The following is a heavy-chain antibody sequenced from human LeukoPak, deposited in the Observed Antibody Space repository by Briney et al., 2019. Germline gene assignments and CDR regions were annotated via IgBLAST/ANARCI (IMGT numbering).Heavy chain of an antibody. Sequence: GGSLRLSCAASGFTSSNAWMSWVRQAPGKGLEWVGRIKSKTDGGTTDYAAPVKGRFTISRDDSKNTLYLQMNSLKTEDTAVYYCTTLCGFGELCSPCIDYWGQGTLVTVSS. CDR3: TTLCGFGELCSPCIDY. J-gene: IGHJ4*02. V-gene: IGHV3-15*01. CDR2: IKSKTDGGTT. D-gene: IGHD3-10*01. CDR1: GFTSSNAW.